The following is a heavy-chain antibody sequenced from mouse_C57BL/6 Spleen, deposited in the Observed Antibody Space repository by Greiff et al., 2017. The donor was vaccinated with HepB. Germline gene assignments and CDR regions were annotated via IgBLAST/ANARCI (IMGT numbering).Heavy chain of an antibody. J-gene: IGHJ2*01. D-gene: IGHD1-1*01. Sequence: EVQGVESGGGLVKPGGSLKLSCAASGFTFSSYAMSWVRQTPEKRLEWVATISDGGSYTYYPDNVKGRFTISRDNATNNLYLQMSHLKSEDTAMYYCARASITTVVAPDYWGQGTTLTVSS. V-gene: IGHV5-4*01. CDR2: ISDGGSYT. CDR3: ARASITTVVAPDY. CDR1: GFTFSSYA.